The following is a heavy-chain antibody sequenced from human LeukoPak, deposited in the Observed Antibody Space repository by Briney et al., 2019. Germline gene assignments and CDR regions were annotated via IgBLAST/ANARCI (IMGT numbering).Heavy chain of an antibody. V-gene: IGHV4-34*01. Sequence: SETLPLTCAVYGGSFSGYYWSWIRQPPGKGLEWIGEINHSGSTNYNPSLKSRVTISVDRSKNQFSLKLSPVTAADTAVYYCARTTGDGSLDYWGQGTLVTVSS. J-gene: IGHJ4*02. CDR3: ARTTGDGSLDY. CDR1: GGSFSGYY. CDR2: INHSGST. D-gene: IGHD7-27*01.